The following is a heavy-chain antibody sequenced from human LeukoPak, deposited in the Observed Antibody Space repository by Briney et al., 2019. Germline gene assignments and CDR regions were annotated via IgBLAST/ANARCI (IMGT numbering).Heavy chain of an antibody. J-gene: IGHJ4*02. V-gene: IGHV1-24*01. CDR3: ATEDPRPAIVRGVISRPFDY. CDR1: GYTLTELS. Sequence: GASVKVSCKVSGYTLTELSMHWVRQAPGKGLEWMGGFDPEDRETIYAQKFQGRVTMTEDTSTDTAYMELSSLRSEDTAVYYCATEDPRPAIVRGVISRPFDYWGQGTLVTVSS. CDR2: FDPEDRET. D-gene: IGHD3-10*01.